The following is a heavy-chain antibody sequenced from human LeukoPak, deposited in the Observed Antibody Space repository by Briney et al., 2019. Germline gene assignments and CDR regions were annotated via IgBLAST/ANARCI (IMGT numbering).Heavy chain of an antibody. CDR3: ARERAAIVPFDP. CDR1: GYTFTGYY. CDR2: IDPKTGGT. Sequence: GASVKVSCKTSGYTFTGYYIHWVRQAPGQGLEWVGRIDPKTGGTNYAQKFQGRVTMTRDTSITSAYMELNNLRSDDTAVYYCARERAAIVPFDPWGPGTLVTVSS. V-gene: IGHV1-2*06. J-gene: IGHJ5*02. D-gene: IGHD6-13*01.